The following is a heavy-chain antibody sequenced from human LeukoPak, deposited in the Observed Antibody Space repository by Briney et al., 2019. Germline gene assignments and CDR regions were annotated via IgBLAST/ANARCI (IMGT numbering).Heavy chain of an antibody. CDR2: ISHSGST. V-gene: IGHV4-34*01. Sequence: PSETLSLTCAVYGGSFSGYYWSWIRQPPGKGLEWIGEISHSGSTNYNPSLKSRVTISVDTSKNQFSLKLSSVTAADTAVYYCARGQLGYCSSTSCYGAKNWFDPWGQGTQVTVSS. CDR3: ARGQLGYCSSTSCYGAKNWFDP. CDR1: GGSFSGYY. D-gene: IGHD2-2*01. J-gene: IGHJ5*02.